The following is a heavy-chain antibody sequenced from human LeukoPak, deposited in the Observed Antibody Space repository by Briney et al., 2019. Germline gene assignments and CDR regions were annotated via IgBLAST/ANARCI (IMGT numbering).Heavy chain of an antibody. V-gene: IGHV4-59*08. D-gene: IGHD3-10*01. CDR3: ARHRGTWDYGSGSYYKGNAFDI. Sequence: SETLSLTCTVSGGSISSYYWSWIRQPPGKGLEWIGYIYYSGSTNYNPSLKSRVTISVDTSKNQFSLKLSSVTAADTAVYYCARHRGTWDYGSGSYYKGNAFDIWGQGTMVTVSS. J-gene: IGHJ3*02. CDR2: IYYSGST. CDR1: GGSISSYY.